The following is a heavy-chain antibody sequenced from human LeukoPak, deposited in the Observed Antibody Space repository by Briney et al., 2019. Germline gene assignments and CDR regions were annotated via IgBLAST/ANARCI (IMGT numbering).Heavy chain of an antibody. CDR2: IYYSGST. CDR1: GGSISSYY. V-gene: IGHV4-59*01. J-gene: IGHJ4*02. D-gene: IGHD4-17*01. CDR3: ARGSYGDYVFDY. Sequence: RSSETLSLTCTVSGGSISSYYWSWIRQPPGEGLEWIGYIYYSGSTNYNPSLKSRVTISVDTSKNQFSLKLSSVTAADTAVYYCARGSYGDYVFDYWGQGTLVTVSS.